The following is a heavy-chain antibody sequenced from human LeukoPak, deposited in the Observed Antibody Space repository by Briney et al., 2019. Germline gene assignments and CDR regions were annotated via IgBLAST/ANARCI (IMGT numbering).Heavy chain of an antibody. V-gene: IGHV4-59*08. D-gene: IGHD6-6*01. J-gene: IGHJ4*02. Sequence: SETLSLTCTVSGASIRTYYWNWIRQPAGKGLEWIGYVYYTGSTNYNPSLKSRVTMFEDKSKNQFSLRLYSVTVADTAVYYCARHFAYSSSSYFDYWGQGSLVTVSS. CDR1: GASIRTYY. CDR2: VYYTGST. CDR3: ARHFAYSSSSYFDY.